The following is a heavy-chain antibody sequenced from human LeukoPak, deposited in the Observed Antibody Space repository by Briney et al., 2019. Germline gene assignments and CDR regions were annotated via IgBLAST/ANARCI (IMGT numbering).Heavy chain of an antibody. CDR2: IYYSGST. CDR1: GGSISSYY. CDR3: ARGQMGGYSYVYYYYYMDV. J-gene: IGHJ6*03. D-gene: IGHD5-18*01. Sequence: PSETLSLTCTVSGGSISSYYWSWIRQPPGKGLEWIGYIYYSGSTNYNPSLKSRVTISVDTSKNQFSLKLSSVTAADTAVYYCARGQMGGYSYVYYYYYMDVWGKGTTVTVSS. V-gene: IGHV4-59*01.